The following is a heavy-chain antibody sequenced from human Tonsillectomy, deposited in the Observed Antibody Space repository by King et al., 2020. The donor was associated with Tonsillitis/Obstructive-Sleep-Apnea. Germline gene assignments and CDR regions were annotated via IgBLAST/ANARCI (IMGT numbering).Heavy chain of an antibody. CDR1: GYSFSSYW. CDR2: IDPSDSYT. J-gene: IGHJ3*02. CDR3: ARGGIGYHFAFDI. Sequence: QLVQSGAEVKKPGESLRISCKGSGYSFSSYWINWVRQTPGKSLEWMGRIDPSDSYTNYSPSFQGHVTFSVDKSISTAYLQWSSLRASDTAMYYCARGGIGYHFAFDIWGQGTMVTVSS. V-gene: IGHV5-10-1*01. D-gene: IGHD5-12*01.